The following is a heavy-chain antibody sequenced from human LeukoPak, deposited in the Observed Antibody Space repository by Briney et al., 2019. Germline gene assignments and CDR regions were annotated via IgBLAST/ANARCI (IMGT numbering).Heavy chain of an antibody. D-gene: IGHD3-16*01. CDR1: GFTFSSYG. CDR3: ARPGGSKRYYMDV. J-gene: IGHJ6*03. V-gene: IGHV3-33*01. CDR2: IWYDGSNK. Sequence: GGSLRLSCAASGFTFSSYGMHWVRQAPGKGLEWVAVIWYDGSNKYYADSVKGRFTISRDNSKNTLYLQMNSLRAEDTAVYYCARPGGSKRYYMDVWGKGTTVTVSS.